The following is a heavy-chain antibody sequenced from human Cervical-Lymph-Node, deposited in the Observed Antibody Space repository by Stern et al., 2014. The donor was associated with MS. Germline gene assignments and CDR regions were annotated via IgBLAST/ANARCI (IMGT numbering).Heavy chain of an antibody. CDR2: VYWDDDS. J-gene: IGHJ2*01. D-gene: IGHD5-24*01. V-gene: IGHV2-5*02. CDR1: GFALTTSGMG. CDR3: AHTYNQLNFWYFDL. Sequence: QVTLRESGPTLVKPTQTLTLTCTFSGFALTTSGMGVGWIRQPPGQDLEWLGLVYWDDDSRYSPSLKSRLTITQDISKNQVVLTMTNMDPVDTATYYCAHTYNQLNFWYFDLWGRGTLVTVSS.